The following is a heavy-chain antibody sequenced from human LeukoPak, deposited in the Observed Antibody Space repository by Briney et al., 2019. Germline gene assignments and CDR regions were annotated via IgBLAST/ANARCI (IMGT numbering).Heavy chain of an antibody. V-gene: IGHV4-59*01. CDR1: GGSISGYY. CDR2: NYYSGST. D-gene: IGHD1-1*01. CDR3: ARGNWPPAFDI. Sequence: SETLSLTCTVSGGSISGYYWTWIRQPPGKGLEWIGFNYYSGSTNYNSSLKSRVTISVDTSKNHCSLKLSSVTATDTAIYYCARGNWPPAFDIWGQGTLVTVSS. J-gene: IGHJ3*02.